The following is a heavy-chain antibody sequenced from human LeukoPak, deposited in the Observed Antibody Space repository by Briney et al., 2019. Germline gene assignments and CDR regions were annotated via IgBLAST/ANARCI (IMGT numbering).Heavy chain of an antibody. V-gene: IGHV3-23*01. D-gene: IGHD6-6*01. CDR1: GFTFSSYA. J-gene: IGHJ4*02. CDR3: AKDHSSSSNVPNY. Sequence: GGSLRLSCAASGFTFSSYAMSWVRQAPGKGLEWVSAISGSGGSTYYADSVKGRFTISRDNSKNTLYLQMDSLRAEDTAVYYCAKDHSSSSNVPNYWGQGTLVTVSS. CDR2: ISGSGGST.